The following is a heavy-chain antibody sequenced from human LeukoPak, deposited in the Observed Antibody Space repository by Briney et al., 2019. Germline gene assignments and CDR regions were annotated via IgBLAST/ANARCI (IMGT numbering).Heavy chain of an antibody. CDR2: ISGSGGST. CDR1: GFTFSSYA. V-gene: IGHV3-23*01. J-gene: IGHJ4*02. D-gene: IGHD3-10*01. Sequence: GGSLRLSCAASGFTFSSYAMSWVRQAPGKGLEWVSAISGSGGSTYYADSVKGRFTISRDNSKNTLYLQMNSLRAEDTAVFYCARGFGSGSYPYYFDYWGQGTLVTVSS. CDR3: ARGFGSGSYPYYFDY.